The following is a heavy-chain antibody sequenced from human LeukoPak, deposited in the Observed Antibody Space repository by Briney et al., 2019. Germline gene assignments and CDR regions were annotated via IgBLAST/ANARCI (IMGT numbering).Heavy chain of an antibody. V-gene: IGHV4-34*01. CDR2: INHSGST. Sequence: SETLSLTCAVYGGSFSGYYWSWIRQPPGKGLEWIREINHSGSTNYNPSLKSRVTISVDTSKNQFSLKLSSVTAADTAVYYCARARYSGSYQNWFDPWGQGTLVTVSS. CDR1: GGSFSGYY. J-gene: IGHJ5*02. D-gene: IGHD1-26*01. CDR3: ARARYSGSYQNWFDP.